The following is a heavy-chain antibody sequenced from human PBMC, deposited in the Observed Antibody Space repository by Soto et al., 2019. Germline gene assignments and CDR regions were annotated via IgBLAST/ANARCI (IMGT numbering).Heavy chain of an antibody. V-gene: IGHV3-53*01. D-gene: IGHD2-15*01. CDR2: IYSGGST. CDR3: ARSSPITWAYYYYGMDV. J-gene: IGHJ6*02. CDR1: GFTVSSNY. Sequence: EVQLVESGGGLIQPGGSLRLSCAASGFTVSSNYMSWVRQAPGKGLEWVSVIYSGGSTYYADSVKGRFTISRDNSKNTLYLQMNSLRAEDTAVYYCARSSPITWAYYYYGMDVWGQGTTVTVSS.